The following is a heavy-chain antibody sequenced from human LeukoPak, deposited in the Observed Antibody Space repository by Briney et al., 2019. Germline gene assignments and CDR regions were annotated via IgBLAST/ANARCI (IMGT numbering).Heavy chain of an antibody. CDR2: ISPDDSDI. D-gene: IGHD1-26*01. CDR3: ARHEGSGSYYSY. V-gene: IGHV5-51*01. CDR1: GYSFTTYW. J-gene: IGHJ4*02. Sequence: GESLKISCKGSGYSFTTYWIAWVRQMPGRGLEWMGIISPDDSDIRYSPSFQGHVTISADKSISTAYLQWSSLQASDPAMYYCARHEGSGSYYSYWGQGTLVTVSS.